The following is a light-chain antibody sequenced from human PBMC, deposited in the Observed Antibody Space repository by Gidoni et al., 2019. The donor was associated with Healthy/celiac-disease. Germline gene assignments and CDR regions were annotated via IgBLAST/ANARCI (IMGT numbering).Light chain of an antibody. CDR3: QQYNNWPPWT. CDR2: GAS. V-gene: IGKV3-15*01. CDR1: KSVSSN. J-gene: IGKJ1*01. Sequence: EIVMSQSHATLSVSPGERATLSFRASKSVSSNLAWYQQKPGQAPRLIIYGASTWATGIPARFSVSGSGTEFTLTISSLQYEDFAFYYCQQYNNWPPWTFXQXTKVXIK.